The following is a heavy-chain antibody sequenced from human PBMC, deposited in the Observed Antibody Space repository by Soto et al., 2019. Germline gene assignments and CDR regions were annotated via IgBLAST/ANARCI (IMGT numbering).Heavy chain of an antibody. J-gene: IGHJ4*02. CDR3: AGPAETPGRSRNDFDY. CDR1: GGSISSYY. CDR2: IYYSGST. V-gene: IGHV4-59*06. Sequence: PSETLSLTCTVSGGSISSYYGSWIRQHPGKGLEWIGYIYYSGSTYYNPSLKSRVTISVDTSKNQFSLKLSSLRSEDTAVYYCAGPAETPGRSRNDFDYWGQGTLVTVSS. D-gene: IGHD3-16*01.